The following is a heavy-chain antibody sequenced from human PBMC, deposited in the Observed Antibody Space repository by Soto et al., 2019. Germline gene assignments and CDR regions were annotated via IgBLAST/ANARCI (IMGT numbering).Heavy chain of an antibody. Sequence: EVQLVESGGGLVQPGGSLRLSCAASGFTFSGSWMHWVRQAPGKGLIWVSRINDDGSATSYADFVKGRFTISRDNAKDTLFLKMNGLRAEDTAVYYCARGIFGSGTANDYWGQGTLVTVSS. CDR1: GFTFSGSW. V-gene: IGHV3-74*01. J-gene: IGHJ4*02. CDR3: ARGIFGSGTANDY. CDR2: INDDGSAT. D-gene: IGHD3-10*01.